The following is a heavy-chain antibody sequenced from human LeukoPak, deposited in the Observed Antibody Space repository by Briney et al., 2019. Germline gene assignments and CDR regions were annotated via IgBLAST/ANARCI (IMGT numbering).Heavy chain of an antibody. CDR1: GGSISSSSYY. J-gene: IGHJ6*03. CDR3: ARQMGVSYYYYYMDV. V-gene: IGHV4-39*07. CDR2: IYYSGST. D-gene: IGHD1-26*01. Sequence: PSETLSLTCTVSGGSISSSSYYWGWIRQPPGKGLEWIGSIYYSGSTYYNPSLKSRVTISVDTSKNQFSLKLSSVTAADTAVYYCARQMGVSYYYYYMDVWGKGTTVTVSS.